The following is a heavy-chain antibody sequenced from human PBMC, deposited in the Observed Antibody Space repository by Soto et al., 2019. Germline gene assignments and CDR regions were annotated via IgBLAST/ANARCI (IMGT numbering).Heavy chain of an antibody. CDR1: GGTFSGYV. V-gene: IGHV1-69*01. Sequence: QLVQSGSEVKKPGSSVKVSCQASGGTFSGYVVTWVRQAPGQGLEWMGEFVPLFGTTNYAQRFSGRITITAEESTSTAHMELRTLRSDDTAVHYCATHGLGVSSPPYFDNWGQGTLVTVSS. CDR3: ATHGLGVSSPPYFDN. D-gene: IGHD3-16*01. CDR2: FVPLFGTT. J-gene: IGHJ4*02.